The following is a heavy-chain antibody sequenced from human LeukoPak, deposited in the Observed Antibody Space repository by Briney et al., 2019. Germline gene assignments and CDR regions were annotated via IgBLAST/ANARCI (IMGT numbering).Heavy chain of an antibody. CDR2: ISGSGGST. J-gene: IGHJ6*03. D-gene: IGHD3-10*01. V-gene: IGHV3-23*01. CDR3: AKGRSYGSGSKKGVDYYYYMDV. Sequence: TGGSLRLSCAASGFTFSSYAMSWVRQAPGKGLEWVSAISGSGGSTYYADSVKGRFTISRDNSKNTLYLQMNSLRAEDTAVYYCAKGRSYGSGSKKGVDYYYYMDVWGKGTTVTVSS. CDR1: GFTFSSYA.